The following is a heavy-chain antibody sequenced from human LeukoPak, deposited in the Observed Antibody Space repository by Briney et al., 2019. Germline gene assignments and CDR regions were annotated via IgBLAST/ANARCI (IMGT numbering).Heavy chain of an antibody. Sequence: ASVKVSCKSSGYXFTGYYIHWVRQAPGQGLEWMGWLNPSSGGSHYAQKFQVRVTMTRDTSISTAYMELSRLTSDDTAVYYCARGTPADYWGQGILLTVSS. CDR1: GYXFTGYY. CDR2: LNPSSGGS. V-gene: IGHV1-2*02. CDR3: ARGTPADY. D-gene: IGHD4-23*01. J-gene: IGHJ4*02.